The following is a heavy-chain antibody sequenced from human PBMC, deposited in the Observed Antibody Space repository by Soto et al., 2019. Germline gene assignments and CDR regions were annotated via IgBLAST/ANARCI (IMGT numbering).Heavy chain of an antibody. J-gene: IGHJ4*02. CDR1: GFTFSSYW. V-gene: IGHV3-74*01. CDR3: ARVTQHCSSPSCYYFDY. Sequence: GGSLRLSCAASGFTFSSYWMHWVRQAPGKGLVWVSRINSDGSSTSYADSVKGRFTISRDNAKNTLYLQMNSLRAEDTAVYYCARVTQHCSSPSCYYFDYWGQGTLVTVSS. CDR2: INSDGSST. D-gene: IGHD2-2*01.